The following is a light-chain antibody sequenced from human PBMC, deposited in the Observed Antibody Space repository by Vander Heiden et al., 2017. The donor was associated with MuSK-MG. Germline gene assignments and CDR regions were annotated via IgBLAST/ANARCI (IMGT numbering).Light chain of an antibody. CDR3: QQDNSYSGT. V-gene: IGKV1-5*03. Sequence: IQRTRFPSSLSASVGDRVTITCRASQSISSWLAWYQQKPGKAPKLLIYKASSLESGVPSRFSGSGSGTEFTLTISSLQPDDFATYYCQQDNSYSGTFGQGTKVEIK. CDR2: KAS. CDR1: QSISSW. J-gene: IGKJ1*01.